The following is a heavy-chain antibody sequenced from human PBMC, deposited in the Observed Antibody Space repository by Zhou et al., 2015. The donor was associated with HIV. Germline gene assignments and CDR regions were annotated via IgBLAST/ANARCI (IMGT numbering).Heavy chain of an antibody. D-gene: IGHD3-10*01. Sequence: QVQLVQSGAEVKKPGSSVKVSCKASGGTFSSYAISWVRQAPGQGLEWMGGIIPIFGTANYAQKFQGRVTITADESTTTAYMELSSLRSEDTALYYCATNPMTMVPGPTGYFDSWGQGTLVTVSS. CDR2: IIPIFGTA. CDR1: GGTFSSYA. CDR3: ATNPMTMVPGPTGYFDS. V-gene: IGHV1-69*01. J-gene: IGHJ4*02.